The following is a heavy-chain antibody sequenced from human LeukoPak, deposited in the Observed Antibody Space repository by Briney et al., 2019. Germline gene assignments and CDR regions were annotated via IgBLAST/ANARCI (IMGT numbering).Heavy chain of an antibody. CDR2: ISAYNGNT. J-gene: IGHJ6*03. V-gene: IGHV1-18*01. CDR1: GYTFTSYG. D-gene: IGHD2-15*01. CDR3: ARTRSGGPYYYYYMGV. Sequence: AASVKVSCKASGYTFTSYGISWVRQAPGQGLEWMGWISAYNGNTNYAQKLQGRVTMTTDTSTSTAYMELRSLRSDDTAVYYCARTRSGGPYYYYYMGVWGKGTTVTVSS.